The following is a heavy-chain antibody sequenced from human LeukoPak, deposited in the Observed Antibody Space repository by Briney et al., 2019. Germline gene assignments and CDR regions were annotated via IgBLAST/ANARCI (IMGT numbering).Heavy chain of an antibody. Sequence: GRCLSLSYASSRFPLRNAWLICVRQPSGKARECVGRIKSIVDGETTDYAAPVKGRFTISRDDSNNMVYLQMNSLKIEDTAVYYCAIDEPNYAPYDFDYWGQGTLVPSPQ. CDR3: AIDEPNYAPYDFDY. D-gene: IGHD4/OR15-4a*01. V-gene: IGHV3-15*01. CDR2: IKSIVDGETT. CDR1: RFPLRNAW. J-gene: IGHJ4*02.